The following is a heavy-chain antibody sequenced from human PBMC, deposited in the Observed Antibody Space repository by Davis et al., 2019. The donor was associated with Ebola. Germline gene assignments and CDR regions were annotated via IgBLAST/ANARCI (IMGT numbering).Heavy chain of an antibody. CDR1: VITFSSYA. Sequence: GGSLRLSCTDSVITFSSYAMTWVRQAPGKGLEWVSAISGSGGSTYYADSVKGRFTISRDNSKNTLYLQMNSLRAEDTAVYYCARGGQGVGAGRWLDPWGPGNLFIVSS. CDR2: ISGSGGST. V-gene: IGHV3-23*01. D-gene: IGHD2-15*01. CDR3: ARGGQGVGAGRWLDP. J-gene: IGHJ5*02.